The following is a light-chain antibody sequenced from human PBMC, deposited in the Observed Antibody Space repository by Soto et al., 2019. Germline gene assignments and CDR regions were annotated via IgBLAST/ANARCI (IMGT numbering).Light chain of an antibody. J-gene: IGLJ1*01. V-gene: IGLV2-14*03. CDR2: DVG. CDR1: SSDIGSYFY. CDR3: SSYTWNNSLAYV. Sequence: QSALTQPASVSGSPGQSITISCTGSSSDIGSYFYVSWYQQHPGKAPNLIIYDVGNRPSGVSNRFSGSKSGNTASLTISGLQAEDEADYHCSSYTWNNSLAYVFGTGTKLTV.